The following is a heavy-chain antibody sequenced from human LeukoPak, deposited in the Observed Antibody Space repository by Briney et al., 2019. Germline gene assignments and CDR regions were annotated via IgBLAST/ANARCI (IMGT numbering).Heavy chain of an antibody. D-gene: IGHD6-13*01. J-gene: IGHJ6*02. CDR1: GFTFRKYW. Sequence: PGGSLRLSCTASGFTFRKYWLHWVRQAPGKGLVWVSRINPDDGSTSYADSAKGRFTISRDSAKNSLYLQMNSLRAEDTAVYYCARDPRHSSSWYGRYYGMDVWGQGTTVTVSS. V-gene: IGHV3-74*01. CDR2: INPDDGST. CDR3: ARDPRHSSSWYGRYYGMDV.